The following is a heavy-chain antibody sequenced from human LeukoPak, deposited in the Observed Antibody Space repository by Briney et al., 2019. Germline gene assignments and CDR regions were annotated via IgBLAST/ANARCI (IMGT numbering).Heavy chain of an antibody. CDR3: AKNPKMDYYYYYMDF. V-gene: IGHV3-30*02. J-gene: IGHJ6*03. CDR1: GFTFNNFG. D-gene: IGHD2-8*01. Sequence: GGSLRLSCAASGFTFNNFGMHWVRQAPGKGLEWVAFIRDDGKNKYYVNSVEGRFTISRDNSKNTLYLQMNSLRIEDTAVYYCAKNPKMDYYYYYMDFWGKGTTVTVSS. CDR2: IRDDGKNK.